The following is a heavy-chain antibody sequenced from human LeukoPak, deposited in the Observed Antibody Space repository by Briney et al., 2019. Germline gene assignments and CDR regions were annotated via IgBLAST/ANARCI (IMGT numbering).Heavy chain of an antibody. CDR3: ACGSGYRWFDP. CDR2: IKQDGSEK. V-gene: IGHV3-7*01. D-gene: IGHD3-22*01. CDR1: GFTFSSYW. J-gene: IGHJ5*02. Sequence: GGSLRLSCAASGFTFSSYWMSWVRQAPGKGLEWVANIKQDGSEKYYVDSVKGRFTITRDNTKNSLYLQMNSLRAEDTAVYYCACGSGYRWFDPWGQGTLVTVSS.